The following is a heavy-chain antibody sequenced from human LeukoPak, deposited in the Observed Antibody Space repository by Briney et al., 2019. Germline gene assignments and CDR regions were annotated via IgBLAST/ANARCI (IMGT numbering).Heavy chain of an antibody. CDR1: GYTFTSYD. CDR2: MNPNSGNT. D-gene: IGHD3-3*01. J-gene: IGHJ6*02. Sequence: ASVKVSCKASGYTFTSYDINWVRQATGQGLEWMGWMNPNSGNTGYAQKFQGRVTMTRNTSISTAYMELSSLRSEDTAVYYCARGELPFWSSFYYYYGMDVWGQGTTVTVSS. CDR3: ARGELPFWSSFYYYYGMDV. V-gene: IGHV1-8*01.